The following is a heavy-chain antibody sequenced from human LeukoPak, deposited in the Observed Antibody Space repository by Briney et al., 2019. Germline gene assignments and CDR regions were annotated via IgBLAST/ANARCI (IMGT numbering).Heavy chain of an antibody. CDR1: GFTFSDYY. Sequence: GGSLRLSCAAFGFTFSDYYMSWIRQAPGKGLEWVSYISSSGSTIYYADSVKGRFTISRDNAKNSLYLQMNSLRAEDTAVYYCRLLEWELGYDYWGQGTLVTVSS. CDR3: RLLEWELGYDY. J-gene: IGHJ4*02. D-gene: IGHD1-26*01. V-gene: IGHV3-11*01. CDR2: ISSSGSTI.